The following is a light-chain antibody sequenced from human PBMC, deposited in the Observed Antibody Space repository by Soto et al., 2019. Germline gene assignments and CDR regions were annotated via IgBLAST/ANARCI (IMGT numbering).Light chain of an antibody. J-gene: IGKJ2*04. CDR2: GAS. Sequence: LSLSLVALSFTPGERGSLSFRAIQSVSSYLPWYQQKPGQAPRLLIYGASTRATGIPARFSGSGSGTEFTLTISSLESEDFAVYCWQQDRIGCRFGQGTKL. CDR3: QQDRIGCR. V-gene: IGKV3-15*01. CDR1: QSVSSY.